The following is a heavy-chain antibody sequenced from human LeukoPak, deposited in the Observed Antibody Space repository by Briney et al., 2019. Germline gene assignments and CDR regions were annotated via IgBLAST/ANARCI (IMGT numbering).Heavy chain of an antibody. CDR3: AREPYYYGSGSYYNPAGFDY. CDR1: GFTFSSYS. Sequence: GGSLRLSCAASGFTFSSYSMNWVRQAPGKGLEWVSSISSSSSYIYYADSVKGRFTISRDNAKNSLYLQMNSLRAEDTAVYYCAREPYYYGSGSYYNPAGFDYWGQGTLVTASS. V-gene: IGHV3-21*01. J-gene: IGHJ4*02. CDR2: ISSSSSYI. D-gene: IGHD3-10*01.